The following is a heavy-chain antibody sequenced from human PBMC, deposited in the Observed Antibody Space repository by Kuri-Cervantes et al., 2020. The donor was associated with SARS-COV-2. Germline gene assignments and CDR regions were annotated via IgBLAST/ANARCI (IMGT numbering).Heavy chain of an antibody. CDR2: IYHSGST. J-gene: IGHJ6*03. Sequence: GSLRLSCAVSGYSISSGYYWGWIRQPPGKGLEWIGSIYHSGSTYYNPSLKSRVTISVDTSKNQFSLKLSSVTAADTAVYYCARGGSYSNYSYYYYYYMDVWGKGTTVTVSS. V-gene: IGHV4-38-2*01. CDR1: GYSISSGYY. D-gene: IGHD4-11*01. CDR3: ARGGSYSNYSYYYYYYMDV.